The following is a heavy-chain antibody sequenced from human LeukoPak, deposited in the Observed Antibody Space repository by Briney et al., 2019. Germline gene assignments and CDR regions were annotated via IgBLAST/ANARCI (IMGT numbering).Heavy chain of an antibody. CDR3: ARVTLYYGSGRGTRYYFDY. V-gene: IGHV1-2*02. J-gene: IGHJ4*02. Sequence: ASVKVSCKASGYTFTGYYMHWVRQAPGQGLEWVGWINPNSGGTNYAQKFQGRVTMTRDTSISTAYMELSRLRSDDTAVYYCARVTLYYGSGRGTRYYFDYWGQGTLVTVSS. D-gene: IGHD3-10*01. CDR1: GYTFTGYY. CDR2: INPNSGGT.